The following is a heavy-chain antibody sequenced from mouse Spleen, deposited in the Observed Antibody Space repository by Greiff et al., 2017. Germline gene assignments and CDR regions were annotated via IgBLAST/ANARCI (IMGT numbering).Heavy chain of an antibody. D-gene: IGHD2-1*01. V-gene: IGHV3-6*01. CDR3: ARWGGNYEAY. CDR2: ISYDGSN. J-gene: IGHJ3*01. Sequence: EVKLVESGPGLVKPSQSLSLTCSVTGYSITSGYYWNWIRQFPGNKLEWMGYISYDGSNNYNPSLKNRISITRDTSKNQFFLKLNSVTTEDTAIYYCARWGGNYEAYWGQGTLVTVSA. CDR1: GYSITSGYY.